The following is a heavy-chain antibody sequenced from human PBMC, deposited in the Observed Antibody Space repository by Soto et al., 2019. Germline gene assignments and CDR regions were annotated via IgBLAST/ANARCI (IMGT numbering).Heavy chain of an antibody. CDR1: GGSISSYY. D-gene: IGHD4-17*01. Sequence: SETLSLTCSVSGGSISSYYWTWIRQPPGKGLEWIGYIYYSGGTNYNPSLKSRVTISVDTSKDQFSLKLSSVTAADTAVYYCARVMNYGDSAPFDPWGQGTLVTVSS. V-gene: IGHV4-59*01. J-gene: IGHJ5*02. CDR2: IYYSGGT. CDR3: ARVMNYGDSAPFDP.